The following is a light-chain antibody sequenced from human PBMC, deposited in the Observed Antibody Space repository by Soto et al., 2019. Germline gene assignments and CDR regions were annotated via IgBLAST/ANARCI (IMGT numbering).Light chain of an antibody. CDR2: EVR. CDR1: MRDVGAYNL. V-gene: IGLV2-14*01. CDR3: SSYTSNSRLI. Sequence: QSALTQPASVSGSPGQSITISCAGTMRDVGAYNLVSWYQQHPGRAPQLIIYEVRNRPSGISFRFPGSKSGNTASLTISGLQADDEDDYYCSSYTSNSRLIFGGGTKLTVL. J-gene: IGLJ2*01.